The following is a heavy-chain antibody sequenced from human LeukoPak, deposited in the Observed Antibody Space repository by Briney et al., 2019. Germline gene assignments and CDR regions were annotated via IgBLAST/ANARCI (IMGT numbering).Heavy chain of an antibody. Sequence: SGGSLRLSCAASGFTFSNYAMFWVRQAPGKGLEWVSAIRGYDGGLSTSYADSVKGRFTISRDNSKNTLYLQMNSLRAEDTAVYYCAKDPNGDYLGAFDFWGQGTMVTVPS. CDR3: AKDPNGDYLGAFDF. V-gene: IGHV3-23*01. CDR2: IRGYDGGLST. J-gene: IGHJ3*01. D-gene: IGHD4-17*01. CDR1: GFTFSNYA.